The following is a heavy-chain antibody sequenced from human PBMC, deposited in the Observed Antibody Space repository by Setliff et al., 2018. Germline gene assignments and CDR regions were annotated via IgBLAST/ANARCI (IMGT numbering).Heavy chain of an antibody. Sequence: GASVKVSCKASGHTFTSYGISWVRQAPGQGLEWMGWISAYNGNTNYAQKLQGRVTMTTDTSPSTAYMELRSLRSDDTAVYYCARDRSGAGDYYDSSGYYDYWGQGTLVTVSS. CDR1: GHTFTSYG. CDR2: ISAYNGNT. CDR3: ARDRSGAGDYYDSSGYYDY. V-gene: IGHV1-18*01. D-gene: IGHD3-22*01. J-gene: IGHJ4*02.